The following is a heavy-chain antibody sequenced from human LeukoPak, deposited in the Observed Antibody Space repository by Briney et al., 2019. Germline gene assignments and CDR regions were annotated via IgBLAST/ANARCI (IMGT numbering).Heavy chain of an antibody. V-gene: IGHV3-23*01. CDR2: TSGSGVST. CDR1: GFTFSTYA. J-gene: IGHJ3*02. D-gene: IGHD3-10*01. Sequence: GGSLRLSCAASGFTFSTYAMSWVRPAPGKGLEWVSATSGSGVSTYYADSVKGRFSISRDNSKNTLYLQMNSLRADDTALYYCAKDLGFGGPHDAFNIWGQGTMVTVSS. CDR3: AKDLGFGGPHDAFNI.